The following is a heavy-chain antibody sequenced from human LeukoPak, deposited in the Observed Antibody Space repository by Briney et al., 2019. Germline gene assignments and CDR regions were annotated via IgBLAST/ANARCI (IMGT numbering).Heavy chain of an antibody. J-gene: IGHJ4*02. CDR2: INHSGST. CDR1: GGSFSGYY. V-gene: IGHV4-34*01. D-gene: IGHD3-10*01. Sequence: PSETLSLTCAVYGGSFSGYYWSWIRQPPGKGLEWIGEINHSGSTNYNPSLKSRVTISVDTSKNQFSLKLSSVTAADTAVYYCARLVGYYGSGSPIDYWGQGTLVTVSS. CDR3: ARLVGYYGSGSPIDY.